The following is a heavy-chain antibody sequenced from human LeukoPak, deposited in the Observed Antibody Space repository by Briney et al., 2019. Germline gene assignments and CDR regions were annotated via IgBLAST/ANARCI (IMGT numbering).Heavy chain of an antibody. D-gene: IGHD5-18*01. CDR2: IYHSGST. Sequence: SETLSLTCAVSGGSISSSNLWSWVRQSPGKALEWIGEIYHSGSTNYDPSLKSRVTISVDKSKNQFSLKLSSVTAADTAVYYCARDDFVDTAMVRFYYWGQGTLVTVSS. V-gene: IGHV4-4*02. CDR1: GGSISSSNL. CDR3: ARDDFVDTAMVRFYY. J-gene: IGHJ4*02.